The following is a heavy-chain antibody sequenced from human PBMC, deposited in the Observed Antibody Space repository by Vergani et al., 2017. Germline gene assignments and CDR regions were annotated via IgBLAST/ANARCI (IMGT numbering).Heavy chain of an antibody. Sequence: EVQLVESGGGLVKPGGSLRLSCAVSGFTFSHYGINWVRQAPGKGLEWVSSISSTGNDKYYADSVKGRFTISRDNANDSLYLQMNSLRDEDTAVYYCAWGPCRWLQFVYFYCWGQGALVTVSS. D-gene: IGHD5-24*01. CDR3: AWGPCRWLQFVYFYC. CDR2: ISSTGNDK. CDR1: GFTFSHYG. V-gene: IGHV3-21*06. J-gene: IGHJ4*02.